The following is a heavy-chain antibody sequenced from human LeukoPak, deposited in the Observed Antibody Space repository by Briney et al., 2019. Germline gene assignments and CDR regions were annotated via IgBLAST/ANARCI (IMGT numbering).Heavy chain of an antibody. CDR3: AKGVRSYYYYYMDV. V-gene: IGHV3-11*04. D-gene: IGHD3-16*01. CDR1: GFTFSDYY. Sequence: PGGSLRLSCAASGFTFSDYYMSWIRQAPGKGLEWVSYISSSGSTIYYADSVKGRFTISRDNAKNSLYLQMNSLRAEDTAVYYCAKGVRSYYYYYMDVWGKGTTVTVSS. CDR2: ISSSGSTI. J-gene: IGHJ6*03.